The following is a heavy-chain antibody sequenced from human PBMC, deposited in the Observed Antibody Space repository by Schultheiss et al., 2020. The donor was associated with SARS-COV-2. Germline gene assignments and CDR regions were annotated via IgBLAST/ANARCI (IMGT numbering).Heavy chain of an antibody. CDR2: ISGSGGST. J-gene: IGHJ6*03. CDR3: ARLRVPPGVFYYYYYMDV. CDR1: GFTVSSNY. V-gene: IGHV3-23*01. Sequence: GGSLRLSCAASGFTVSSNYMSWVRQAPGKGLEWVSAISGSGGSTYYADSVKGRFTISRDNSKNTLYLQMNSLRAEDTAVYYCARLRVPPGVFYYYYYMDVWGKGTTVTVSS. D-gene: IGHD1-1*01.